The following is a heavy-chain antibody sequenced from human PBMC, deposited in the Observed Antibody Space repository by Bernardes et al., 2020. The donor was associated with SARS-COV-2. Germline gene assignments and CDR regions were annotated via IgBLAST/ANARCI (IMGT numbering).Heavy chain of an antibody. J-gene: IGHJ6*02. Sequence: SDTLTRTCTVSGGPISSSSYYWGWIRQPPGKGLEWIGSIYYSGSTYYNPSLKSRVTISVDTSKNQFSLKLSSMTAADTAVYYCASPAVDFWSGYPNYGMYVWGQGTTVT. CDR1: GGPISSSSYY. V-gene: IGHV4-39*01. CDR3: ASPAVDFWSGYPNYGMYV. CDR2: IYYSGST. D-gene: IGHD3-3*01.